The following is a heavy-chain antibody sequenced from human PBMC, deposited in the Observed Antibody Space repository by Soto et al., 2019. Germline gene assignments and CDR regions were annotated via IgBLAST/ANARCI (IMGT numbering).Heavy chain of an antibody. J-gene: IGHJ3*02. CDR3: ARTEAGVFHI. CDR1: GGSISSFNW. D-gene: IGHD2-8*01. Sequence: QVHLQESGPGQVKASGTLSLTCAVSGGSISSFNWWSWVRQPPGRGLEWLGEIYHNGNTNYKPSLRSRLTMSVDESKNHISLKLISVTAADTAVYYCARTEAGVFHIWGQGTMVSVSS. V-gene: IGHV4-4*02. CDR2: IYHNGNT.